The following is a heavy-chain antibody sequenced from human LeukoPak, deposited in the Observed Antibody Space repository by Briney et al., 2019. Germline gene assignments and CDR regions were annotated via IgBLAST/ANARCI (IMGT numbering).Heavy chain of an antibody. D-gene: IGHD2-2*01. V-gene: IGHV1-46*01. CDR3: GVYCSSTSCYDY. CDR1: GYTFTSYY. Sequence: GALVKVSCKASGYTFTSYYMHWVRQAPGQGLKWMGIINPSGGSTSYAQKFQGRVTMTRDTSTSTVYMELSSLRSEDTAVYYCGVYCSSTSCYDYWGQGTLVTVSS. J-gene: IGHJ4*02. CDR2: INPSGGST.